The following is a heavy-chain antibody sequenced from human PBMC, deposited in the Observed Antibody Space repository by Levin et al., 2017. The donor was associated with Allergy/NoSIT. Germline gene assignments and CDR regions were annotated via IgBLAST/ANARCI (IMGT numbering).Heavy chain of an antibody. CDR3: AKTDLVGSSWYRYYYYYYGMDV. D-gene: IGHD6-13*01. CDR2: ISYDGSNK. V-gene: IGHV3-30*18. CDR1: GFTFSSYG. J-gene: IGHJ6*02. Sequence: GESLKISCAASGFTFSSYGMHWVRQAPGKGLEWVAVISYDGSNKYYADSVKGRFTISRDNSKNTLYLQMNSLRAEDTAVYYCAKTDLVGSSWYRYYYYYYGMDVWGQGTTVTVSS.